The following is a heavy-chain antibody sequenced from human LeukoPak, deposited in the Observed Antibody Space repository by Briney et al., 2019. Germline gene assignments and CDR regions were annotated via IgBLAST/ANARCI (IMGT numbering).Heavy chain of an antibody. Sequence: PSETLSLTCAVSGGSFSGYSWSWIRQPPGKGLEWIGEINHSGSTHYNPSLKSRVTISVDTSKNQFSLRLTSVTAADTAVYYCARDLPYYDSTDYDSYWGQGTLVTVSS. CDR3: ARDLPYYDSTDYDSY. J-gene: IGHJ4*02. V-gene: IGHV4-34*01. CDR1: GGSFSGYS. D-gene: IGHD3-22*01. CDR2: INHSGST.